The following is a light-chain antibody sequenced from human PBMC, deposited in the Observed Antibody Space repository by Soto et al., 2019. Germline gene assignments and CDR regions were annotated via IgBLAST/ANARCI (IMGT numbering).Light chain of an antibody. CDR3: NSYTSSSTYV. J-gene: IGLJ1*01. CDR2: DVS. Sequence: QSVLTQPASVSGSPGQSITVSCTGTSSDVGGSDHVNWYQQHPGKAPKLMIFDVSNRPSGVSTRCSGSKSGNAASLTISGLQAEDEADYYCNSYTSSSTYVFGTGTKLTVL. CDR1: SSDVGGSDH. V-gene: IGLV2-14*03.